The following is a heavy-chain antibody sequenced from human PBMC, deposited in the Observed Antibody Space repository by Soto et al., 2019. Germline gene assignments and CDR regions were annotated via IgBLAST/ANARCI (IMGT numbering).Heavy chain of an antibody. CDR1: GYSFTDYH. Sequence: QVQLVQSGAEVKKPGASVKVSCKASGYSFTDYHIHWVRQAPGQGLEWLGRINPKSGGTSTAQKLQGWVTMTPDTSISTASMKLTRLTSDGTAIYYWARGESTDCSNVGCSFFYNHGMAVGGQGTTVTVSS. CDR3: ARGESTDCSNVGCSFFYNHGMAV. V-gene: IGHV1-2*04. J-gene: IGHJ6*02. CDR2: INPKSGGT. D-gene: IGHD2-8*01.